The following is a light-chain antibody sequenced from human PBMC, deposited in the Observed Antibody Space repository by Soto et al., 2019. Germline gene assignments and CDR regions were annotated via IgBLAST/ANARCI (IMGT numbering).Light chain of an antibody. CDR2: AAS. V-gene: IGKV1-9*01. CDR1: QDIAIY. CDR3: QQLRMYPST. Sequence: IQLTQSPSSLSASVGDRVTITCRASQDIAIYLAWYQQKPVEAPKLLIYAASTLYGGVPSRFSGGGSATDFALTITSLQAEHFATYYCQQLRMYPSTFGGGTKVDI. J-gene: IGKJ4*01.